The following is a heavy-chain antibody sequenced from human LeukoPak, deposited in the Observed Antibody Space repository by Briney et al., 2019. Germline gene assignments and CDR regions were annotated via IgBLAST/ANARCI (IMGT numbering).Heavy chain of an antibody. D-gene: IGHD6-19*01. CDR1: GFTFSSYA. J-gene: IGHJ4*02. V-gene: IGHV3-23*01. Sequence: GGSLRLSCAASGFTFSSYAMSWVRQAPGKGLEWVSAISGSGGSTYYADSVKGRFTISRDNSENTLFLQMNSLRAEDTAVYYCAKLAGISGWYVYYFDYWGQGTLVTVS. CDR2: ISGSGGST. CDR3: AKLAGISGWYVYYFDY.